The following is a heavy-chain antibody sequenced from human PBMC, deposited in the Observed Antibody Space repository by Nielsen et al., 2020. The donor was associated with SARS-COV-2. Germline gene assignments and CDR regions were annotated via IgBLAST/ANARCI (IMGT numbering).Heavy chain of an antibody. Sequence: GGSLRLSCAASGFTFSSYAMHWVRQAPGKGLEYVSAISSNGGSTYYANSVKGRFTISRDNSKNTLYLQMGSLRAEDMAVHYCAREAAAGPFDYWGQGTLVTVSS. D-gene: IGHD6-13*01. V-gene: IGHV3-64*01. J-gene: IGHJ4*02. CDR3: AREAAAGPFDY. CDR1: GFTFSSYA. CDR2: ISSNGGST.